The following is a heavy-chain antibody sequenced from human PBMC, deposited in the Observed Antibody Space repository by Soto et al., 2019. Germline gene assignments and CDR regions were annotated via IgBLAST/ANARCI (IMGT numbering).Heavy chain of an antibody. J-gene: IGHJ4*01. Sequence: SETLSLTCTASGGSISSGNYCWSWIRQPPGKGLEWIGFIHYSGSSYYNPSLKSRVTISVDTSKNQFSLKLDSVTAADTAVYYCARDLDTATYFDYWGHGTLVTVSS. CDR2: IHYSGSS. CDR1: GGSISSGNYC. D-gene: IGHD5-18*01. CDR3: ARDLDTATYFDY. V-gene: IGHV4-30-4*01.